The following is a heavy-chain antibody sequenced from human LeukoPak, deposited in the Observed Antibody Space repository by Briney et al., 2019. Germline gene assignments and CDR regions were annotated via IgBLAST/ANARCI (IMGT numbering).Heavy chain of an antibody. CDR1: GGTFSSYA. V-gene: IGHV1-69*01. J-gene: IGHJ6*02. D-gene: IGHD3-10*01. CDR2: IIPIFGTA. CDR3: ARDTMVRGRNAGMDV. Sequence: SVKVSCKASGGTFSSYAISWVRQAPGQGLEWMGGIIPIFGTANYAQKFQGRVTITADESTSTAYMELSSLRSEDTAVYYCARDTMVRGRNAGMDVWGQGTTVTVSS.